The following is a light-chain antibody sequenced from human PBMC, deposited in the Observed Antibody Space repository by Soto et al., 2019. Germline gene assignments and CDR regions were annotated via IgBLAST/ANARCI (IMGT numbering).Light chain of an antibody. CDR1: QSVTSSY. J-gene: IGKJ2*01. V-gene: IGKV3-20*01. CDR3: QQYGRAPRMYA. Sequence: EIVLTQSPGTLSLSPGERATLSCRASQSVTSSYLAWYQQKPGQAPRLLIYGASSRATDIPDRFSGSGSGADFTLTISRLEPEDFALFSCQQYGRAPRMYAFGKGTKLEIK. CDR2: GAS.